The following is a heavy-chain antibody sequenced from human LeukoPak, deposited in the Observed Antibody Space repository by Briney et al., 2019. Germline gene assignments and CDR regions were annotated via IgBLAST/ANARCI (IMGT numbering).Heavy chain of an antibody. CDR3: ARASYSYDINGWVPFDY. V-gene: IGHV4-61*02. Sequence: PSETLSHTCTVSGNSISSGDNYWRWLPQPAGKGLESLVRIYTSGSTNYNPSLKSRVTISGDTSKNQFSLRLSSVTAADTAVYYCARASYSYDINGWVPFDYWGQGTLVTVSS. CDR1: GNSISSGDNY. J-gene: IGHJ4*02. D-gene: IGHD3-22*01. CDR2: IYTSGST.